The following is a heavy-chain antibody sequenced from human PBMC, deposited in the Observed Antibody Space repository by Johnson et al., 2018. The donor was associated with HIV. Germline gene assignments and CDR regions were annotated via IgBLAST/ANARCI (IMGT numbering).Heavy chain of an antibody. Sequence: EVQLVESGGGLVQPGGSLRLSCAASGFTFSSYAMSWVRQAPGKGLEWVSLISWDGGSTYYPGSVKGRFTISRENAKNSLYLQMDSLRAGDTALYYCARANRDYYGSGGVGAFDIWGQGTMVTVSS. V-gene: IGHV3-23*04. CDR1: GFTFSSYA. J-gene: IGHJ3*02. CDR3: ARANRDYYGSGGVGAFDI. CDR2: ISWDGGST. D-gene: IGHD3-10*01.